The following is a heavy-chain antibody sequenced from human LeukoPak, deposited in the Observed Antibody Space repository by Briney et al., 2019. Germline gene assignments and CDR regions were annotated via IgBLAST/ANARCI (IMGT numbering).Heavy chain of an antibody. CDR1: GFTFSSYG. CDR3: AKMGVPAAIYYYGMDV. D-gene: IGHD2-2*01. J-gene: IGHJ6*04. Sequence: GGSLRLSCAASGFTFSSYGMHWVRQAPGKGLEWVAVISYDGSNKYYADSVKGRFTISRDNSKNTLYLQMNSLRAEDTAVYYCAKMGVPAAIYYYGMDVWGKGTTVPVSS. CDR2: ISYDGSNK. V-gene: IGHV3-30*18.